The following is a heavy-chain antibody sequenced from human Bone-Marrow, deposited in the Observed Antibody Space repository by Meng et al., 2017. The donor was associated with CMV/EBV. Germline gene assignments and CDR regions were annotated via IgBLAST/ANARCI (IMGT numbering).Heavy chain of an antibody. CDR2: ISSSGSPI. Sequence: GESLKISCAASGFTFSSYAMSWVRQAPGEGLEWVSYISSSGSPIYYADSVKGRFTISRDNAKNSLFLQMNSLRAEDTAVYYCARGGYCTSTMCYNLNAFDIWGQGTVVTVSS. D-gene: IGHD2-2*03. CDR1: GFTFSSYA. V-gene: IGHV3-48*03. CDR3: ARGGYCTSTMCYNLNAFDI. J-gene: IGHJ3*02.